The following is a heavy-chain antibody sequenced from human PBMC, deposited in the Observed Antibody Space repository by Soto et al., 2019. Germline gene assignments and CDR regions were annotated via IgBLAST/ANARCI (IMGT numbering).Heavy chain of an antibody. J-gene: IGHJ4*02. CDR3: SNSRVSMVRGLIIIPNY. Sequence: GSLRLSCASSGFPFTGYAMIWVVQAPGKGLEWVSAISGHGDATFYADSVKGRFTISRDNSKNTLYLHMNSLRAEDTALYYCSNSRVSMVRGLIIIPNYWGQGTLVTVSS. D-gene: IGHD3-10*01. CDR1: GFPFTGYA. V-gene: IGHV3-23*01. CDR2: ISGHGDAT.